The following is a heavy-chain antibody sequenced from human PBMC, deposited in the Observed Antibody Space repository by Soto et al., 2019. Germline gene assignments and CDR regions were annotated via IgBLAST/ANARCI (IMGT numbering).Heavy chain of an antibody. J-gene: IGHJ1*01. V-gene: IGHV1-69*06. CDR2: IIPIFGTA. Sequence: SVKVSCKASGGTFSSYAISWVRQAPGQGLEWMGGIIPIFGTANYAQKFQGRVTITADKSTSTAYMELSSLRSEDTAVYYCARETPYIAVAGHAEYFQHWGQGTLVTVSS. D-gene: IGHD6-19*01. CDR3: ARETPYIAVAGHAEYFQH. CDR1: GGTFSSYA.